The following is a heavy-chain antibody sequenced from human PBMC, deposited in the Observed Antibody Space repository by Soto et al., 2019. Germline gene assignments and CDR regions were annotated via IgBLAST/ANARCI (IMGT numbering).Heavy chain of an antibody. Sequence: GGSLRLSCAASGFTFSSYGMHWVRQAPGKGLEWVAVISYDGSNKYYADSVKGRFTISRDNSKNTLYLQMNSLRAEDTAVYYCAKALKVFDSSGYGYYGMDVWGQGTTVTVSS. CDR3: AKALKVFDSSGYGYYGMDV. D-gene: IGHD3-22*01. V-gene: IGHV3-30*18. CDR2: ISYDGSNK. J-gene: IGHJ6*02. CDR1: GFTFSSYG.